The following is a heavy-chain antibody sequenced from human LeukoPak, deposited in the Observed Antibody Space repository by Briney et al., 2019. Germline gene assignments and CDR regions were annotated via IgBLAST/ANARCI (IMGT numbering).Heavy chain of an antibody. CDR1: GFNFANHA. CDR2: ISGGGDIT. CDR3: VREDTPATANY. Sequence: AALRLSCAASGFNFANHAMSWVRQPAGKGLEWVSAISGGGDITYYADSVKGRFTISRDNSKDTLFLQMHSLRPGDTAVYYCVREDTPATANYWGQGTLVTISS. V-gene: IGHV3-23*01. J-gene: IGHJ4*02. D-gene: IGHD2-21*02.